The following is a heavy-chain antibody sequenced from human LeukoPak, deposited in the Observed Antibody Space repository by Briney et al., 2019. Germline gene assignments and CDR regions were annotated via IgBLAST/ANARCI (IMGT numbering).Heavy chain of an antibody. CDR3: ARAPPSITIFGVVIGGRKYYFDY. Sequence: ASVKVSCKASGYTFTGYYMHWVRQAPGQGLEWMGWINPNSGGTNYAQKFQGRVTMTRDTSISTAYMELSRLRSDDTAVYYCARAPPSITIFGVVIGGRKYYFDYWGQGTLVTVSS. D-gene: IGHD3-3*01. CDR2: INPNSGGT. J-gene: IGHJ4*02. CDR1: GYTFTGYY. V-gene: IGHV1-2*02.